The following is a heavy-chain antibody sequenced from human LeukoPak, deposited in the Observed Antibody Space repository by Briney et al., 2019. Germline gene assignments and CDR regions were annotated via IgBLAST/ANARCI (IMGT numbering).Heavy chain of an antibody. Sequence: PSDTLSLTCTLSGGSISSSSYYWGWIRQPPGKGLEWIGSIYYSGSTYYNPSLKSRVTICVDTSKNQCSLKLSSVTAADTAVYYCARRANTWFDPWGQGTLVTVSS. J-gene: IGHJ5*02. CDR2: IYYSGST. D-gene: IGHD2/OR15-2a*01. V-gene: IGHV4-39*01. CDR1: GGSISSSSYY. CDR3: ARRANTWFDP.